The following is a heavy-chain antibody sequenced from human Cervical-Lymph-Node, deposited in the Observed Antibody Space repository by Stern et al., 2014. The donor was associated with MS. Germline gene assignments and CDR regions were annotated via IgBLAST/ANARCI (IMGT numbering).Heavy chain of an antibody. CDR3: ARHQPAATFAMDV. CDR2: IFPADSDS. J-gene: IGHJ6*02. V-gene: IGHV5-51*01. D-gene: IGHD2-2*01. CDR1: GYNFGDYW. Sequence: VQLEESGAEVKKPGESLKISCKGSGYNFGDYWIGWVRQQPGKGLEWMGTIFPADSDSRYSPSFEGQVTISADESISTAFLQSSSLKASDTGIYYCARHQPAATFAMDVWGQGTTVIVSS.